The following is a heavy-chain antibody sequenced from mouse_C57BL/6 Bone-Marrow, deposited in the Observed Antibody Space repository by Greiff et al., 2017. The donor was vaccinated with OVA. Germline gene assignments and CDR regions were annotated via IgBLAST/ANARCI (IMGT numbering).Heavy chain of an antibody. CDR1: GYTFTSYW. Sequence: QVQLQQPGAELVRPGSSVKLSCKASGYTFTSYWMHWVKQRPIQGLDWIGNIDPSDSETHYNQKFKDKATLTVDKSSSTAYMQLSSLTSEDSAVYYCAYGNYYLAYWGQGTLVTVAA. V-gene: IGHV1-52*01. D-gene: IGHD2-10*02. CDR2: IDPSDSET. CDR3: AYGNYYLAY. J-gene: IGHJ3*01.